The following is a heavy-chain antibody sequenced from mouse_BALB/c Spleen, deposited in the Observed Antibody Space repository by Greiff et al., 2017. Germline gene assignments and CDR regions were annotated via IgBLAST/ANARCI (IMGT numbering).Heavy chain of an antibody. V-gene: IGHV5-6*01. D-gene: IGHD2-10*02. J-gene: IGHJ2*01. Sequence: EVMLVESGGDLVKPGGSLKLSCAASGFTFSSYGMSWVRQTPDKRLEWVATISSGGSYTYYPDSVKGRFTISRDNAKNTLYLQMSSLKSEDTAMYYCAVWTYYFDYWGQGTTLTVSS. CDR3: AVWTYYFDY. CDR2: ISSGGSYT. CDR1: GFTFSSYG.